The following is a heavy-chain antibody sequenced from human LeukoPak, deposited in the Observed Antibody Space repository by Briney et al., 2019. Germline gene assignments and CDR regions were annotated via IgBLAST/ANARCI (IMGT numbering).Heavy chain of an antibody. CDR3: AKRIYYDSSGYAYFDY. V-gene: IGHV3-23*01. J-gene: IGHJ4*02. D-gene: IGHD3-22*01. CDR1: GFTFSSYA. Sequence: GGSLRLSCAASGFTFSSYAMSWVRQAPGKGLEWVSAISGTGGRTYYADSVKGRFTISRDNSKNTLYLQMNSLRAEDTAVYYCAKRIYYDSSGYAYFDYWGQGTLVTVSS. CDR2: ISGTGGRT.